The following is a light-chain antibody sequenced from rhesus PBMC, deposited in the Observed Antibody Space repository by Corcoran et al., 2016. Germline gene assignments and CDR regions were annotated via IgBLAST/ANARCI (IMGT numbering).Light chain of an antibody. J-gene: IGKJ2*01. Sequence: DIQMTQSPSSLSASVGDRVTVTCRASQGINKELSWYQHKPGKAPTLLIYSASILPTGVSSRFSDSGSGTDYTLTISGLQPEDVATYYCLQDYTTPYSFGQGTKVEIK. CDR1: QGINKE. CDR3: LQDYTTPYS. CDR2: SAS. V-gene: IGKV1-94*01.